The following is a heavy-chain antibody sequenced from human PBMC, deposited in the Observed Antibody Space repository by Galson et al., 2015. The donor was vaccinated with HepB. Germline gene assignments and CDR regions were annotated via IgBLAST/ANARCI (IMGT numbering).Heavy chain of an antibody. V-gene: IGHV3-9*01. CDR2: ISWNSGDI. CDR3: TRDRVVGGSSGTFHY. J-gene: IGHJ4*02. CDR1: GFTFDAYA. D-gene: IGHD4-23*01. Sequence: SLRLSCAASGFTFDAYAMHWVRQAPGRGLEWVSTISWNSGDIYYGDSVKGRFTISRDNAKNSLFLQMNSLRTEDTAFYYCTRDRVVGGSSGTFHYWGQGTLVTVSS.